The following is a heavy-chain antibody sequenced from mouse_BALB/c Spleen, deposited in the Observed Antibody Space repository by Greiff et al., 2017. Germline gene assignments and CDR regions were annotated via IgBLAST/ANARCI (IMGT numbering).Heavy chain of an antibody. CDR2: IYPGDGDT. D-gene: IGHD2-14*01. V-gene: IGHV1-80*01. CDR1: GYAFSSYW. Sequence: QVQLKQSGAELVRPGSSVKISCKASGYAFSSYWMNWVKQRPGQGLEWIGQIYPGDGDTNYNGKFKGKATLTADKSSSTAYMQLSSLTSEDSAVCASAGTEALDYWGQGTLVTVSA. CDR3: AGTEALDY. J-gene: IGHJ3*01.